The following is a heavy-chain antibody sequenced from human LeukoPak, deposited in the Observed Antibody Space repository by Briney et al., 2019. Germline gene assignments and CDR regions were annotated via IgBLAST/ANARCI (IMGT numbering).Heavy chain of an antibody. V-gene: IGHV4-38-2*02. CDR3: ARSGYYYGSGSYWFDP. D-gene: IGHD3-10*01. CDR1: GYSISSGYY. CDR2: IYHSGST. Sequence: PSETLSLTCTVSGYSISSGYYWGWIRQPPGKGLEWIGSIYHSGSTYYNPSLKSRVTISVDTSKNQFSLKLSSVTAADTAVYYCARSGYYYGSGSYWFDPXXQGTLVTVS. J-gene: IGHJ5*02.